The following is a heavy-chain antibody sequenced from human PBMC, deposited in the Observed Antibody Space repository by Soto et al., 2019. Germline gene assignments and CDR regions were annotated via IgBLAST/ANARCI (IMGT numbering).Heavy chain of an antibody. Sequence: PSETLSLTCTVSGGSISSSSYYWGWIRQPPGKGLEWIGSIYYSGSTYYNPSLKSRVTISVDTSKNQFSLKLSSVTAADTAVYYCARHPKVLRSLEWLAPFAYWGQGTLVTVSS. CDR1: GGSISSSSYY. CDR2: IYYSGST. J-gene: IGHJ4*02. D-gene: IGHD3-3*01. CDR3: ARHPKVLRSLEWLAPFAY. V-gene: IGHV4-39*01.